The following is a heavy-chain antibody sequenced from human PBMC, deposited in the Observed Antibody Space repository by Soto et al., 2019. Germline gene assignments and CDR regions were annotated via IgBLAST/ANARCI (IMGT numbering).Heavy chain of an antibody. D-gene: IGHD1-20*01. CDR3: ARVDNGVFDY. Sequence: SLSLACTVSGGSISSGGYYWSWIRQHPGKGLEWIGYIYYSGSTYYNPSLKSRVTISVDTSKNQFSLKLSSVTAADTAVYYCARVDNGVFDYWGQGTLVTVSS. J-gene: IGHJ4*02. CDR2: IYYSGST. V-gene: IGHV4-31*03. CDR1: GGSISSGGYY.